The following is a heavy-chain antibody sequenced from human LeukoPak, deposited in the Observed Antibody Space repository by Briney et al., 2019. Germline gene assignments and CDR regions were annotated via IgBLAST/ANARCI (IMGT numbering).Heavy chain of an antibody. D-gene: IGHD6-6*01. V-gene: IGHV3-30-3*01. CDR2: ISYDGSNK. J-gene: IGHJ4*02. CDR1: GFTFSSYA. CDR3: ARVPRGIAARPDGDY. Sequence: GGSLRLSCAASGFTFSSYAMHWVRQAPGKGLEWVAVISYDGSNKYYADSVKGRFTISRDNSKNTLYLQMNSLRAEDTAVYYCARVPRGIAARPDGDYWGQGTLVTVSS.